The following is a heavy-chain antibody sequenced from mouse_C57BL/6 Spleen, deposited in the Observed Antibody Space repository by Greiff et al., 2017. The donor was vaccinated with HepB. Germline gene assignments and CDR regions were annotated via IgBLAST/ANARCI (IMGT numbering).Heavy chain of an antibody. V-gene: IGHV1-4*01. Sequence: QVQLQQSGAELARPGASVKMSCKASGYTFTSYTMHWVKQRPGQGLEWIGYINPSSGYTKYNQKYKDKATLTADKSSSTAYMQLSSLTSEDSAVYYCARSNYYGSSYDWFAYWGQGTLVTVAA. D-gene: IGHD1-1*01. J-gene: IGHJ3*01. CDR1: GYTFTSYT. CDR2: INPSSGYT. CDR3: ARSNYYGSSYDWFAY.